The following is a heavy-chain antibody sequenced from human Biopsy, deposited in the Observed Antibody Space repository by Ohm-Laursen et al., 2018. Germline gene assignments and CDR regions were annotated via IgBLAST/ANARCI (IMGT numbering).Heavy chain of an antibody. CDR3: AKDKNDILTPGEGLDV. CDR2: INWNSDRV. D-gene: IGHD3-9*01. J-gene: IGHJ6*02. CDR1: GFTFEDYA. Sequence: SSLRLSCAAPGFTFEDYAMHWVRQVPGKGLEWVSAINWNSDRVDYADSVKGRFTISRDNAENSLYLEMSSLRPEDTAFYYCAKDKNDILTPGEGLDVWGHGTTVTVSS. V-gene: IGHV3-9*01.